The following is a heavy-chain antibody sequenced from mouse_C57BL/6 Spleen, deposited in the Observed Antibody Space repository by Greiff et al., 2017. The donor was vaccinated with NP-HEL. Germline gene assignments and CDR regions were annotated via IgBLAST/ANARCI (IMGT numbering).Heavy chain of an antibody. CDR1: GYTFTSYW. Sequence: QVQLQQPGAELVKPGASVKLSCTASGYTFTSYWMHWVKQRPGQGLEWIGMIHPNSGSTNYNEKFKSKATLTVDNSSSTAYMQLSSLTSEDSAVYYCARLINTPYCFDYWGQGTTLTVSS. V-gene: IGHV1-64*01. CDR3: ARLINTPYCFDY. CDR2: IHPNSGST. J-gene: IGHJ2*01. D-gene: IGHD1-1*01.